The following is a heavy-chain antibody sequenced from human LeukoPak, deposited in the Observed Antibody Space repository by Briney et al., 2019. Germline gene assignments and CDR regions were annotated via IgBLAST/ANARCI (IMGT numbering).Heavy chain of an antibody. J-gene: IGHJ5*02. CDR3: ARRRAEGGSNGHYNWFDP. Sequence: SETLSLTCTISGGSINNYYWNWIRQPPGKGLEWIGYTYDRGGTSYNPSLESRVTISMDTSNNQFSLKVTSVTAADTAVYYCARRRAEGGSNGHYNWFDPWGQGILVTVSS. V-gene: IGHV4-59*08. CDR1: GGSINNYY. CDR2: TYDRGGT. D-gene: IGHD6-13*01.